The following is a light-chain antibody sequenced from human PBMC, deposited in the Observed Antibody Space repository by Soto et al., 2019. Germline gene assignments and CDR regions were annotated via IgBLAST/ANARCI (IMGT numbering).Light chain of an antibody. Sequence: DIQMTQSPSSLSASVGDRVTIACRASQTIQTFLNWYQQRPGKAPNLLIYAGSTLQSGVPSRFSGRRSGTDFTLTISNLQPEDFATYYCQQSYSSPFTFGPGTKVDIK. CDR1: QTIQTF. J-gene: IGKJ3*01. CDR2: AGS. CDR3: QQSYSSPFT. V-gene: IGKV1-39*01.